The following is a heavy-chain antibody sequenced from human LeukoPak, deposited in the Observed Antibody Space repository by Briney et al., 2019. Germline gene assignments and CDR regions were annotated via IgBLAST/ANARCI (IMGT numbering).Heavy chain of an antibody. CDR1: GFTFDDYG. Sequence: GGSLRLSCAASGFTFDDYGMSWVRQAPGKGLEWVSGINWNGGSTGYADSVKGRFTISRDNAKNSLYLQMNSLRAEDTALYYCARGTVEAGYSSSWSSNYFDYWAREPWSPSPQ. J-gene: IGHJ4*02. CDR3: ARGTVEAGYSSSWSSNYFDY. D-gene: IGHD6-13*01. CDR2: INWNGGST. V-gene: IGHV3-20*04.